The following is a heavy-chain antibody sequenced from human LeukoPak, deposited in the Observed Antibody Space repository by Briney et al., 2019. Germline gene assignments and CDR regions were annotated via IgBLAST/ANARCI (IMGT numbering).Heavy chain of an antibody. CDR2: IYYSGST. V-gene: IGHV4-39*07. CDR1: GDSIGRSRFF. D-gene: IGHD6-13*01. Sequence: SETLSLTCTVSGDSIGRSRFFWGWIRQPPGKGLEWIGSIYYSGSTYYNPSLKSRVTISVDTSKNQFSLKLSSVTAADTAVYYCARDIGAARGDYWGQGTLVTVSS. CDR3: ARDIGAARGDY. J-gene: IGHJ4*02.